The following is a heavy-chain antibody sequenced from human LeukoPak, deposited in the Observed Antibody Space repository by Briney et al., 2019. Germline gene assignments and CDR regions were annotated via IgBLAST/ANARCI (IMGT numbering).Heavy chain of an antibody. J-gene: IGHJ6*02. CDR2: ISSSSSTI. CDR3: ARAQGRYYYGMDV. CDR1: GFTFSSYS. V-gene: IGHV3-48*04. Sequence: GGSLRLSCAASGFTFSSYSMNWVRQAPGKGLEWVSYISSSSSTIYYADSVKGRFTISRDNAKNSLYLQMNSLRAEDTAVYYCARAQGRYYYGMDVWGQGTTVTVSS. D-gene: IGHD3-10*01.